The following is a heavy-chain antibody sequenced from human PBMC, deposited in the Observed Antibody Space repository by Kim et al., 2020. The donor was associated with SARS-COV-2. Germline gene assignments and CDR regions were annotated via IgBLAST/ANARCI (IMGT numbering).Heavy chain of an antibody. V-gene: IGHV3-15*01. CDR3: TTDRSIAARVDY. J-gene: IGHJ4*02. D-gene: IGHD6-6*01. Sequence: GGSLRLSCAASGFTFSNAWMSWVRQAPGKGLEWVGRIKSKTDGGTTDYAAPVKGRFTISRDDSKNTLYLQMNSLKTEDTAVYYCTTDRSIAARVDYWGQGTLVTVSS. CDR2: IKSKTDGGTT. CDR1: GFTFSNAW.